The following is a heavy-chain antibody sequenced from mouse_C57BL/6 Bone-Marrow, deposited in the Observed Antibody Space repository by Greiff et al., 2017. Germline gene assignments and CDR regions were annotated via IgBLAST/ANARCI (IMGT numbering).Heavy chain of an antibody. CDR3: ASGYYVLPFDY. CDR1: GYSITSGYY. V-gene: IGHV3-6*01. Sequence: ESGPGLVKPSQSLSLTCSVTGYSITSGYYWNWIRQFPGKHLEWMGYISYDGSNNYNPSLKNRIPITREPSKNPFFLKLNSVTSEDSSTYYCASGYYVLPFDYWGQGTTLTVSS. CDR2: ISYDGSN. D-gene: IGHD2-3*01. J-gene: IGHJ2*01.